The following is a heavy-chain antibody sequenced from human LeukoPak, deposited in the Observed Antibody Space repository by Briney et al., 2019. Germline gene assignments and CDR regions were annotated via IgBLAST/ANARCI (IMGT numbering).Heavy chain of an antibody. CDR2: VSASGGST. CDR3: AKVRVYGSGAFDY. J-gene: IGHJ4*02. CDR1: GFTFSNYA. D-gene: IGHD3-10*01. Sequence: SGGSLRLSCAASGFTFSNYAMNWVRQAPGEGLEWVSTVSASGGSTYYAGSVKGRFTISRDNSKNTLYLQMNSLRAEDTAVYYCAKVRVYGSGAFDYWGQGTLVTVSS. V-gene: IGHV3-23*01.